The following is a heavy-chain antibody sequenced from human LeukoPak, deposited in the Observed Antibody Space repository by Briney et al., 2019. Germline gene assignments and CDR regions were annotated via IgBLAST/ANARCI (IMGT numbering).Heavy chain of an antibody. CDR2: INWNGGST. J-gene: IGHJ6*03. D-gene: IGHD6-19*01. CDR1: EFTFSSYA. V-gene: IGHV3-20*04. CDR3: ARDGYSSGWYDYYYYYYMDV. Sequence: RPGGSLRLSCAASEFTFSSYAVSWVRQAPGKGLEWVSGINWNGGSTGYADSVKGRFTISRGNAKNSLYLQMNSLRAEDTALYYCARDGYSSGWYDYYYYYYMDVWGKGTTVTVSS.